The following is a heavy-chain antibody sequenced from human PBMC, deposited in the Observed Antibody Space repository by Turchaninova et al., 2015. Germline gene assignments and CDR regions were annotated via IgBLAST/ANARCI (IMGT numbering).Heavy chain of an antibody. D-gene: IGHD2-2*01. CDR3: ARVLWDIVVVPGDVPTYYFDY. CDR1: GFTFSSYW. Sequence: GSLRLSCAASGFTFSSYWMTWVRQAPGKGLEWVANINQDGSEKYYVDSVKGRFTISRDNAKNSLFLQMNSLRAEDTAVYYCARVLWDIVVVPGDVPTYYFDYWGQGALVTVSS. CDR2: INQDGSEK. J-gene: IGHJ4*02. V-gene: IGHV3-7*03.